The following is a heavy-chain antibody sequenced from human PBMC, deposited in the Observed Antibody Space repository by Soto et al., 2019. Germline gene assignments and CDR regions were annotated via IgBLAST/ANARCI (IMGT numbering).Heavy chain of an antibody. CDR1: GYTFTSYG. CDR3: ARNRPPRGPRSSWFGVGYYYYGMDV. V-gene: IGHV1-18*01. J-gene: IGHJ6*02. D-gene: IGHD6-13*01. Sequence: ASVKVSFKASGYTFTSYGISWVRQAPGQGLEWMGWISAYNGNTNYAQKLQGRVTMTTDTSTSTAYMELRSLRSDDTAVYYCARNRPPRGPRSSWFGVGYYYYGMDVWGQGTTVTVSS. CDR2: ISAYNGNT.